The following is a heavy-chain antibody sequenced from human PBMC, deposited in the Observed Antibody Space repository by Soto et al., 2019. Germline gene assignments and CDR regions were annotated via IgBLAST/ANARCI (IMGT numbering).Heavy chain of an antibody. V-gene: IGHV1-58*01. CDR3: AVDKGYGSGSYYTHDAFDI. CDR1: GFTFTSSA. Sequence: SVKVSCKASGFTFTSSAVQWVRQARGQRLEWIGWIVVGSGNTNYAQKFQERVTITRDMSTSTAYMELSSLRSEDTAVYYCAVDKGYGSGSYYTHDAFDIWGQGTMVSVSS. J-gene: IGHJ3*02. D-gene: IGHD3-10*01. CDR2: IVVGSGNT.